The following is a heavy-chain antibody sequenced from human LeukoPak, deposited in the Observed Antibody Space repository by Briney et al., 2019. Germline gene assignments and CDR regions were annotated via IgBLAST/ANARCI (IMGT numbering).Heavy chain of an antibody. D-gene: IGHD3-22*01. CDR1: GFTFSSYA. J-gene: IGHJ6*02. V-gene: IGHV3-30*04. CDR2: ISYDGSNK. CDR3: ARESYDSSGYYFTPYYYYGMDV. Sequence: GGSLRLSCAASGFTFSSYAMHWVRQAPGRGLEWVAVISYDGSNKYYADSVKGRFTISRDNSKNTLYLQMNSLRAEDTAVYYCARESYDSSGYYFTPYYYYGMDVWGQGTTVTVSS.